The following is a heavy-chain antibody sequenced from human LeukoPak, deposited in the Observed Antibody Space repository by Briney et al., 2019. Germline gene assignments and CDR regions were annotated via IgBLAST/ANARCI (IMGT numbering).Heavy chain of an antibody. J-gene: IGHJ4*02. CDR1: GYTFTSYG. V-gene: IGHV1-18*01. Sequence: ASVKVSCKASGYTFTSYGISWVRQAPGQGLEWMGWISAYNGNTNYAQKLQGRVTMTTDTSTSTAYKELRSLRSDDTAVYYCARFVTNSGSYYVDYWGQGTLVTVSS. D-gene: IGHD1-26*01. CDR2: ISAYNGNT. CDR3: ARFVTNSGSYYVDY.